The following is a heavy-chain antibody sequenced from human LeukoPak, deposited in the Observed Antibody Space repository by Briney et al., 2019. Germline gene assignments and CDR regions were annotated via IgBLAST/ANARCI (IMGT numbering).Heavy chain of an antibody. CDR1: GFTFSSYA. V-gene: IGHV3-23*01. Sequence: QPGRSLRLSCAASGFTFSSYAMSWVRQAPGKGLEWVSAISGSGGSTYYADSVKGRFTISRDNSKNTLYLQMNSLRAEDTAVYYCAKDPDRIMITFGGVIANWFDPWGQGTLVTVSS. J-gene: IGHJ5*02. CDR2: ISGSGGST. D-gene: IGHD3-16*02. CDR3: AKDPDRIMITFGGVIANWFDP.